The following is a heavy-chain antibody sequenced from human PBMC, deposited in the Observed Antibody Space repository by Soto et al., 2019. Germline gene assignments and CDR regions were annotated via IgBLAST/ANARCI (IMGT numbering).Heavy chain of an antibody. Sequence: QVQLVQSGAEVKKPGASVKVSCKASGYTFTSYAMHWVRQAPGQRLEWMGWINAGNGNTKYSQKFQGRVTITRDTSASTAYMELSSLRSEDTAVYYCATTPRELVRGLYYYYYMDVWGKGTTVTVSS. CDR2: INAGNGNT. V-gene: IGHV1-3*01. CDR3: ATTPRELVRGLYYYYYMDV. J-gene: IGHJ6*03. CDR1: GYTFTSYA. D-gene: IGHD6-13*01.